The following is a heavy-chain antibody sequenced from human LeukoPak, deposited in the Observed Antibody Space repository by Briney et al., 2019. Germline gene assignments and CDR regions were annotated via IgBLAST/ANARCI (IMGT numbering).Heavy chain of an antibody. J-gene: IGHJ4*02. D-gene: IGHD3-10*01. V-gene: IGHV4-39*01. Sequence: GSLRLSCAASGLTVSSNYMSWVRQPPGKGLEWIGSIYYSGSTYYNPSLKSRVTMSVDTSTNQFSLKLTSVTAADTAVYYCARHAAVRGNLVDYWGQGTLVTVSS. CDR1: GLTVSSNY. CDR3: ARHAAVRGNLVDY. CDR2: IYYSGST.